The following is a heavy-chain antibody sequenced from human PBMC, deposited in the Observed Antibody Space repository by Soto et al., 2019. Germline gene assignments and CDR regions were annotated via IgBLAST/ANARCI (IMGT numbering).Heavy chain of an antibody. CDR2: IIPIFGTA. CDR1: GGTFSSYA. Sequence: GASVKVSFKASGGTFSSYAISWVRQAPGQGLEWMGGIIPIFGTANYAQKFQGRVTITADESTSTAYMELSSLRSEDTAVYYCARDSALLAPMNGMDVWGQGTTVTVSS. CDR3: ARDSALLAPMNGMDV. V-gene: IGHV1-69*13. J-gene: IGHJ6*02.